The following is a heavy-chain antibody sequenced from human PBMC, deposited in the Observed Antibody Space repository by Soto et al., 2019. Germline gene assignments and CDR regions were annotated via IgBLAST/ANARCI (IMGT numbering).Heavy chain of an antibody. CDR1: GYTFTSYY. J-gene: IGHJ3*02. Sequence: QVQLVQSGAEVKKPGASVKVSCKASGYTFTSYYMHWVRQAPGQGLEWMGIINPSGGSTSYAQKYQGRVTMTRDTSTSTVYMELSSLRSEDTAVYYCARDLRSSSGYCSGGSCRGVRAFDIWGQGTMVTVSS. V-gene: IGHV1-46*03. CDR2: INPSGGST. CDR3: ARDLRSSSGYCSGGSCRGVRAFDI. D-gene: IGHD2-15*01.